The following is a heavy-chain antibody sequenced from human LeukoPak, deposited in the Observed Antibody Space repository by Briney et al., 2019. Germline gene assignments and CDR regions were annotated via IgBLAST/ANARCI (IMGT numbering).Heavy chain of an antibody. CDR2: VNPNGGGT. CDR1: GYTFTSYD. Sequence: ASVKVSCKASGYTFTSYDINWVRQAPGQGLEWMGWVNPNGGGTNYAQKFQGRVTITRNTSISTAYMELSSLRSEDTAVYYCARGGITGTTESDYYYYMDVWGKGTTVTVSS. CDR3: ARGGITGTTESDYYYYMDV. D-gene: IGHD1-7*01. V-gene: IGHV1-8*03. J-gene: IGHJ6*03.